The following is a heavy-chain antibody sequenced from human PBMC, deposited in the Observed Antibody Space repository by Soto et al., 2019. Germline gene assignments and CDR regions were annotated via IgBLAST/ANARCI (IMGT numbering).Heavy chain of an antibody. CDR3: ASNSRLNYYGSGSYLNYYYYGMDV. V-gene: IGHV1-69*01. J-gene: IGHJ6*02. Sequence: QVQLVQSGAEVKKPWSSVKVSCKASGGTFSSYAISWVRQAPGQGLEWMGGIIPIFGTANYAQKFQGRVTITADESTSTAYMELSSLRSEDTAVYYCASNSRLNYYGSGSYLNYYYYGMDVWGQGTTVTVSS. D-gene: IGHD3-10*01. CDR1: GGTFSSYA. CDR2: IIPIFGTA.